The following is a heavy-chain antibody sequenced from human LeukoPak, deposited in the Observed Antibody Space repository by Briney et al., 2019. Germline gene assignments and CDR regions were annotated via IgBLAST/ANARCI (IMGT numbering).Heavy chain of an antibody. CDR3: ARVGGQPGNY. CDR2: INHSGST. Sequence: SETLSLTCTVSGGSISSSSYYWSWIRQPPGKGLEWIVEINHSGSTNYNPSLKSRVTISVDTSKNQFSPKLSSVTAADTAVYYCARVGGQPGNYWGQGTLVTVSS. J-gene: IGHJ4*02. CDR1: GGSISSSSYY. D-gene: IGHD1-14*01. V-gene: IGHV4-39*07.